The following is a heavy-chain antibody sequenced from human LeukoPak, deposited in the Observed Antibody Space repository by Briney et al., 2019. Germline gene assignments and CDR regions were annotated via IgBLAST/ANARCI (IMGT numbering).Heavy chain of an antibody. V-gene: IGHV4-59*01. CDR2: VDHTGST. CDR1: DDSITMYY. Sequence: SETLSLTCTVSDDSITMYYWIWIRQPPGKGLEWIGYVDHTGSTKFNPSLNGRVSISRDTSNNFFSLRLRSVTAADTAVYFCARGRVSSSTWYSTYYWGKGTTVTVSS. J-gene: IGHJ6*04. D-gene: IGHD2/OR15-2a*01. CDR3: ARGRVSSSTWYSTYY.